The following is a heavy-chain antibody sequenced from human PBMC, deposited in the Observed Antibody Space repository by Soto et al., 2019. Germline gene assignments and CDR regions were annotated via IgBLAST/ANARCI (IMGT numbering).Heavy chain of an antibody. Sequence: SETLSLTCAVSGGSICSGGYSWSWIRQPPGKGLEWIGYIYHSGSTYYSPSLKSRVTISVDRSKNQFSLKLSSVTAADTAVYYCARVPGPWGQGTLVTVSS. CDR1: GGSICSGGYS. CDR2: IYHSGST. J-gene: IGHJ5*02. V-gene: IGHV4-30-2*01. CDR3: ARVPGP.